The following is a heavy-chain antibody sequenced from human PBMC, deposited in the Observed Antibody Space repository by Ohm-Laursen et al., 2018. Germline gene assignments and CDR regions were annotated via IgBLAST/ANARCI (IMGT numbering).Heavy chain of an antibody. J-gene: IGHJ6*01. Sequence: GSSVKVSCKASGYTFTRYYIHWVRQAPGQGLEWMGLINPSGGSTSYAENFYGRVTMTRDTSMNTLYLEVRRLRSNDTAIYFCARGGHDYGDYYSLDVWGQGTTV. CDR1: GYTFTRYY. V-gene: IGHV1-46*01. D-gene: IGHD4-17*01. CDR2: INPSGGST. CDR3: ARGGHDYGDYYSLDV.